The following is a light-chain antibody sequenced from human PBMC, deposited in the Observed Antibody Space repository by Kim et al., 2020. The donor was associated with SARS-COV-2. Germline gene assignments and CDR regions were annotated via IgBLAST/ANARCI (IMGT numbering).Light chain of an antibody. CDR1: NIGSKN. J-gene: IGLJ2*01. V-gene: IGLV3-9*01. Sequence: VALGQTARITCGGNNIGSKNVHWYQQKPGQAPVLVIYRDSNRPSGIPERFSGSNSGNTATLTISRAQAGDEADYYSQVWDSSTGKVFGGGTQLTVL. CDR3: QVWDSSTGKV. CDR2: RDS.